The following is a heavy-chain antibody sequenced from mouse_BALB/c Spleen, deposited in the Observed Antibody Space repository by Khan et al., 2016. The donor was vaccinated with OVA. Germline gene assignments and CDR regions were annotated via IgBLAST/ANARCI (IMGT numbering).Heavy chain of an antibody. CDR2: INTYTGEA. CDR1: GYTLTDYG. V-gene: IGHV9-3-1*01. J-gene: IGHJ3*01. Sequence: QIQLVQSGPELKKPGGTVKISCKASGYTLTDYGMNWVKQAPGKGLKWMGWINTYTGEATYADDFKGRFAFSLETSASTAYLQINNLKTEDTATYFCSRSNGNYWFAYWGQGTLVTVSA. D-gene: IGHD2-1*01. CDR3: SRSNGNYWFAY.